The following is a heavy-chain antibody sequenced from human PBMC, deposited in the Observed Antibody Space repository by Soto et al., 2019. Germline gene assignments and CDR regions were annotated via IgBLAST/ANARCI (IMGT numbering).Heavy chain of an antibody. V-gene: IGHV1-18*01. CDR1: GYTFNSAG. J-gene: IGHJ4*02. Sequence: ASVKVSCKASGYTFNSAGIAWVRQAPGQGLEWMGWISIYTGKTNYAQNLQGRVTMTTDTSTNTAYMELRSLRSDDTAVYFCARDRSPNFGDYGSFDYWGQGSLVTVCS. D-gene: IGHD4-17*01. CDR2: ISIYTGKT. CDR3: ARDRSPNFGDYGSFDY.